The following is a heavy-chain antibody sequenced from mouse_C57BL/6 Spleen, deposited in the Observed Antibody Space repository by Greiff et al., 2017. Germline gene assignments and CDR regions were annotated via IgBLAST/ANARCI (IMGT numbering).Heavy chain of an antibody. Sequence: VQGVESGAELVRPGASVKLSCKASGYTFTDYYINWVKQRPGQGLEWISRIYPGSGNTYYNEKFKGKATLTAEKSSSTAYMQLSSLTSEVSAVESCARKGLDYWGQGTTLTVSS. CDR2: IYPGSGNT. D-gene: IGHD3-3*01. CDR1: GYTFTDYY. V-gene: IGHV1-76*01. J-gene: IGHJ2*01. CDR3: ARKGLDY.